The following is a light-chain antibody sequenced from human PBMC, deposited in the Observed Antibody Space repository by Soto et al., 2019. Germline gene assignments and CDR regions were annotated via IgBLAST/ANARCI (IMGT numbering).Light chain of an antibody. CDR1: QSLVHSDGIAY. V-gene: IGKV2-30*02. J-gene: IGKJ5*01. Sequence: VLNQPASLSGSPGQPASISCRSNQSLVHSDGIAYFSWFQQRPGRSPRRLIYKVSNRDSGVPARFSGSGLGTDFALKISRVEAEDVGVYYCMQGTHWPITFGQGTRLEI. CDR2: KVS. CDR3: MQGTHWPIT.